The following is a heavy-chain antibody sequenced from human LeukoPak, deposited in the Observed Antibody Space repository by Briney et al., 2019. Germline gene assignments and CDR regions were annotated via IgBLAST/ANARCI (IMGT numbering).Heavy chain of an antibody. J-gene: IGHJ4*02. V-gene: IGHV4-59*08. D-gene: IGHD4-11*01. Sequence: PSETLSLTCTVSGASAGSNYYWSWIRQSPGKGPEWIGYIHYSGNSNYNPSLKSRVTISLGPSGNQLSLRLNSVSAADTAVYYCASLSDYPRWANYFDYWSPGTLVTVSS. CDR3: ASLSDYPRWANYFDY. CDR1: GASAGSNYY. CDR2: IHYSGNS.